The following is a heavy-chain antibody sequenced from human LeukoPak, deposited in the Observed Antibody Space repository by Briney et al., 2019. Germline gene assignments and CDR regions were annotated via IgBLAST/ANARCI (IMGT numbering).Heavy chain of an antibody. CDR1: GFTFDDYA. V-gene: IGHV3-9*01. CDR3: ARVSSSSWWALDY. J-gene: IGHJ4*02. CDR2: ISWNSNSI. Sequence: GGSLRLSCAASGFTFDDYAMHWVRQAPGKGLEWVSGISWNSNSIDYADSVKGRFTISRDNAKNSLYLQMNSLRAEDTAVYYCARVSSSSWWALDYWGQGTLVTVSS. D-gene: IGHD6-13*01.